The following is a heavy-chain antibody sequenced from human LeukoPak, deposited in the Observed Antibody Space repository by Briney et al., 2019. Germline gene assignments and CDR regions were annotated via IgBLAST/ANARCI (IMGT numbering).Heavy chain of an antibody. Sequence: GGSLRLSCAASGFTIRSNWMTWVRQAPGKGLEWVANIKEDGSQKNYVDSVKGRFTISRDNAENSLYLQMNGLRVEDTAVYYCARDGDEWNDFDYWGQGTLVTVSS. CDR3: ARDGDEWNDFDY. D-gene: IGHD1-1*01. CDR1: GFTIRSNW. CDR2: IKEDGSQK. J-gene: IGHJ4*02. V-gene: IGHV3-7*01.